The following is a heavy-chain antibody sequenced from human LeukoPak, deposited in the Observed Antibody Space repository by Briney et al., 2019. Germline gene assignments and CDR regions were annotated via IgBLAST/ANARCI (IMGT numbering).Heavy chain of an antibody. J-gene: IGHJ4*02. CDR1: GYSFTSYW. CDR2: IDPSDSET. Sequence: GESLKISCKASGYSFTSYWIGWVRQMPGKGLEWVGTIDPSDSETRYTPSFQGQVTISVDKSLTTADLQWNSLKASDTAMYYCARQTAMGRSGDYWGQGTLVTVSS. V-gene: IGHV5-51*01. CDR3: ARQTAMGRSGDY. D-gene: IGHD5-18*01.